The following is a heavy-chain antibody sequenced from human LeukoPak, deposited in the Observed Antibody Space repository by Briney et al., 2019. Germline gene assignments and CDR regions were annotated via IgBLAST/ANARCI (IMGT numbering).Heavy chain of an antibody. CDR3: ARHRADGESCWGIDY. CDR2: IYYSGST. D-gene: IGHD3-16*01. V-gene: IGHV4-39*01. CDR1: GGSISSSSYY. Sequence: PSETLSLTCTVSGGSISSSSYYWGWIRQPPGKGLEWIGSIYYSGSTYYNPSLKSRVTISVDTSKNQFSLKLSSVTAADTAVYYCARHRADGESCWGIDYWGQGTLVTVSS. J-gene: IGHJ4*02.